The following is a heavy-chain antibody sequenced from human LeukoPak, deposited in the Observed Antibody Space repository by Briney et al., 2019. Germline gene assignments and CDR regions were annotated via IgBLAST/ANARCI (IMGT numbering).Heavy chain of an antibody. J-gene: IGHJ4*02. V-gene: IGHV4-59*08. CDR3: ARHTTVVSPHYFDY. CDR1: GVSVSSYY. CDR2: VFYSGST. D-gene: IGHD4-23*01. Sequence: SETLSLTCTVSGVSVSSYYWSWIRQPPGKGLEWIGYVFYSGSTNYNPSLKSRVTMSLGTSKNQISLKLSSVTAADTAMYYCARHTTVVSPHYFDYWGQGTLVTVSS.